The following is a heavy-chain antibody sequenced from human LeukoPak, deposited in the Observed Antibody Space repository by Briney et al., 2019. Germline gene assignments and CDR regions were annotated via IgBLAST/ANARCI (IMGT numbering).Heavy chain of an antibody. Sequence: GASVKVSCKASGYTFTGYYMHWVRQAPGQGLEWMGWINPNSGGTNYAQKFQGRVTMTRDTSISTAYMELSRLRSDDTAVYYCAREPAIAAAGFYYFDYWGQGTLVTVSS. J-gene: IGHJ4*02. CDR1: GYTFTGYY. CDR3: AREPAIAAAGFYYFDY. CDR2: INPNSGGT. V-gene: IGHV1-2*02. D-gene: IGHD6-13*01.